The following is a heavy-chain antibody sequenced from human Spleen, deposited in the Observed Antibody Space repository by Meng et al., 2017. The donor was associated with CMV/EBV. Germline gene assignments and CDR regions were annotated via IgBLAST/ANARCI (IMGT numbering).Heavy chain of an antibody. Sequence: RTTSGAGVGWIRQAPEKALEWLELIYWKDDKRYRPSLKSRLTMIRDTSENLVVLRMTDMDPVDTATYYCAHTTHVLRDNHWSYYFEYWDQGTLVTVSS. CDR2: IYWKDDK. V-gene: IGHV2-5*01. J-gene: IGHJ4*02. D-gene: IGHD2-8*02. CDR3: AHTTHVLRDNHWSYYFEY. CDR1: RTTSGAG.